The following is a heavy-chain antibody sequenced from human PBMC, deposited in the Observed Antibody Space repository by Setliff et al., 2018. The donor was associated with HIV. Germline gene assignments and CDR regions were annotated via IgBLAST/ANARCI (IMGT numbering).Heavy chain of an antibody. Sequence: SETLSLTCDVYGGSFRGYYWSWIRQSPGKGLEWIAEINDSGTTTSNPSLKSRVTISLDTPKNQVSLKLNSVTAADTAVYYCARSTWTRLGGALPQLWPQRCAFDIWGQGTKVT. CDR1: GGSFRGYY. CDR2: INDSGTT. CDR3: ARSTWTRLGGALPQLWPQRCAFDI. D-gene: IGHD5-18*01. V-gene: IGHV4-34*01. J-gene: IGHJ3*02.